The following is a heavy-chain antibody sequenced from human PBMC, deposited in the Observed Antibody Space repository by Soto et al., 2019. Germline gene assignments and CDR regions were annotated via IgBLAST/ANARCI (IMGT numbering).Heavy chain of an antibody. CDR1: LDSISNSY. CDR2: IYSSGNA. V-gene: IGHV4-4*07. J-gene: IGHJ5*02. CDR3: EKGTGFYSDNYFDP. Sequence: SETLSLTCSVSLDSISNSYWTWIRQPAGKGLEWIGHIYSSGNANYNPSLKSRVTMSLDTSKNQFSLSLKSVTAADTAIYYCEKGTGFYSDNYFDPWGQGTQVTVS. D-gene: IGHD2-8*02.